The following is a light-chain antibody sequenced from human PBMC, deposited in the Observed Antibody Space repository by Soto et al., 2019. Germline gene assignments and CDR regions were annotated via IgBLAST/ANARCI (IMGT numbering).Light chain of an antibody. CDR1: SSDVGGYKY. V-gene: IGLV2-8*01. Sequence: QSALTQPPSASGSPGQSVTISCTGTSSDVGGYKYVSWYQQHPGKAPKLMIYEVSKRPSGVPDRFSGSKSGNTASLTVSGLQAEDEAYYYCSSYAGSKNLRVFGGWTKLTVL. J-gene: IGLJ2*01. CDR3: SSYAGSKNLRV. CDR2: EVS.